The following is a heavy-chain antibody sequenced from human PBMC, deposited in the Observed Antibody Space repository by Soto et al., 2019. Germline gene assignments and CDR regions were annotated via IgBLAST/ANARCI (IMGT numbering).Heavy chain of an antibody. CDR3: AVVDSTGNWFDP. J-gene: IGHJ5*02. V-gene: IGHV4-39*01. CDR1: GGSISSSDFY. D-gene: IGHD3-22*01. CDR2: MYYSGTT. Sequence: QLQLQESGPGLVKPSETLSLTCTVSGGSISSSDFYWGWLRQPPGKGLDFIGSMYYSGTTYYNPSLKNRITISVDTSKNQFSLKLSSVTAADTAVYYCAVVDSTGNWFDPWGQGALVTVSS.